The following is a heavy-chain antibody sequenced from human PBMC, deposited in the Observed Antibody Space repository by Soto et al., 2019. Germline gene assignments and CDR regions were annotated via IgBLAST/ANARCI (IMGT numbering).Heavy chain of an antibody. V-gene: IGHV4-34*01. CDR1: GGSFSGFF. CDR3: ASAAVAAGGPFDK. Sequence: QVPLHQGSAGLLKTAETLTLTCAVSGGSFSGFFWGWIRQPPGKGLEWIGEVNHGGSTNYNPSLKSRVTISSDTSKNHFSLTLRSVTAADTAVYYLASAAVAAGGPFDKCGQGALVTVSS. CDR2: VNHGGST. D-gene: IGHD2-15*01. J-gene: IGHJ4*02.